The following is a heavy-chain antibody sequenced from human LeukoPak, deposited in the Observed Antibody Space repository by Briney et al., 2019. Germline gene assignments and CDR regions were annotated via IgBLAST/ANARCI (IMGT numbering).Heavy chain of an antibody. CDR3: ASFGSYGYVYGY. D-gene: IGHD5-18*01. CDR2: ISYDGSNK. J-gene: IGHJ4*02. V-gene: IGHV3-30-3*01. Sequence: GGSLRLSCAASGFTFSSYAMHWVRQAPGKGLEWVAVISYDGSNKYYADSVKGRFTISRDNSKNTLYLQMNSLRAEDTAVYHCASFGSYGYVYGYWGQGTLVTVSS. CDR1: GFTFSSYA.